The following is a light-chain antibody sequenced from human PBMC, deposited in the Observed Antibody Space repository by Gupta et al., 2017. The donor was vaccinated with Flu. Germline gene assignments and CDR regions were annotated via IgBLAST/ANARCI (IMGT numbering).Light chain of an antibody. CDR2: DAS. J-gene: IGKJ5*01. CDR1: QSISKK. V-gene: IGKV3-15*01. Sequence: EIVMTQSPATLSVSPGERATLSCRASQSISKKLAWYQQKPGQAPRFLIYDASTRATGVPARFSGSGSGTEFTLTISSRQSEDFAVYYCQQYDNWPPITFGQGTQLEIK. CDR3: QQYDNWPPIT.